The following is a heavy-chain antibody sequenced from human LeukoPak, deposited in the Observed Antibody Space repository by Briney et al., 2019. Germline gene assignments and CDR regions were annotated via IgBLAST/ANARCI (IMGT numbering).Heavy chain of an antibody. J-gene: IGHJ3*02. CDR3: ARPYSSGWDDAFDI. CDR1: GFTFSSYN. CDR2: ISFASVTI. Sequence: GGSLRLSCAASGFTFSSYNMNWVRQAPGKGLEWVSYISFASVTIYYAASVRGRFTISRDNAKNSLYLQMNSLRAEDTAVYYCARPYSSGWDDAFDIWGQGTMVTVSS. D-gene: IGHD6-19*01. V-gene: IGHV3-48*01.